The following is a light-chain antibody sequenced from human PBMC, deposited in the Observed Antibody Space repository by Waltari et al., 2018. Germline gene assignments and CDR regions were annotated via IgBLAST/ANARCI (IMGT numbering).Light chain of an antibody. Sequence: DVVMTQSPLSLPVTLGQPASISCRSSQSLVDSDGNTYLSWFQQRPGQSPRRLIYKVSNRDSGVPDRFSGSGSGTDFTLKISRVEADDIAIYYCMQGTHWPRSFGQGPRWKSN. CDR1: QSLVDSDGNTY. CDR2: KVS. J-gene: IGKJ1*01. CDR3: MQGTHWPRS. V-gene: IGKV2-30*01.